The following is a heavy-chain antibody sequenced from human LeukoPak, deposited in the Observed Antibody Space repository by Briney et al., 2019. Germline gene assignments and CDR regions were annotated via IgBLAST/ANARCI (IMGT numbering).Heavy chain of an antibody. D-gene: IGHD3-10*01. J-gene: IGHJ5*02. CDR2: IIPILGIA. CDR3: ARDPTLYGSGSTKFDP. CDR1: GGTFSSYT. V-gene: IGHV1-69*04. Sequence: SVKVSCKASGGTFSSYTISWVRLAPGQGLEWMGRIIPILGIANYAQKFQGRVTITADKSTSTAYMELSSLRSEDTAVYYCARDPTLYGSGSTKFDPWGQGTLVTVSS.